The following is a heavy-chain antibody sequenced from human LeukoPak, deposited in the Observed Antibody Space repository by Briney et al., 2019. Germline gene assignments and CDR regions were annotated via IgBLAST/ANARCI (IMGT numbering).Heavy chain of an antibody. Sequence: ASVKVSCTASGYTFTSYDINWVRQATGQGLEWMGWMNPNSGNTGYAQKFQGRVTMTRNTSISTAYMELSSLRSEDTAVYYCARVDFGVVEFDPWGQGTLVTVSS. CDR3: ARVDFGVVEFDP. D-gene: IGHD3-3*01. CDR1: GYTFTSYD. CDR2: MNPNSGNT. J-gene: IGHJ5*02. V-gene: IGHV1-8*01.